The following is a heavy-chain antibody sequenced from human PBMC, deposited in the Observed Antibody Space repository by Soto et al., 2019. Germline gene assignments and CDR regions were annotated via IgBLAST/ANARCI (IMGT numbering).Heavy chain of an antibody. CDR1: CGSIASSLYY. CDR3: VSHRNYIVVSGSFFDY. D-gene: IGHD6-19*01. V-gene: IGHV4-39*01. Sequence: SETLSVTCTVSCGSIASSLYYWGWVRQSPGKGLEWIESIYYSGSTHYNPSLKSRVTVSVDTSKNQFSLKLTSVTAADTAVYFCVSHRNYIVVSGSFFDYWSQGTLVTVSS. J-gene: IGHJ4*02. CDR2: IYYSGST.